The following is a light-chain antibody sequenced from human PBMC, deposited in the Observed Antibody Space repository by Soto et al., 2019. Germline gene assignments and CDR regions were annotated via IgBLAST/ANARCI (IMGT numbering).Light chain of an antibody. CDR1: QSVSSY. CDR3: QQRSNWPPIT. J-gene: IGKJ5*01. V-gene: IGKV3-11*01. Sequence: EIVLTQSPATLFLSPGERATLSCRASQSVSSYLAWYQQKPGQAPRLLIYDASNRATGIPARFSGSGSGTDFTLTISSLEPKDFAVYYCQQRSNWPPITFGQGTRLEIK. CDR2: DAS.